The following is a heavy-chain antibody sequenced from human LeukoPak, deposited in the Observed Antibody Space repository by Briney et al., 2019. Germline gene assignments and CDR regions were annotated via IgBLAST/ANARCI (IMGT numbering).Heavy chain of an antibody. CDR1: GGSISSSSYY. Sequence: SETLSLTCTVSGGSISSSSYYWSWIRQPPGKGLEWIGYIYYSGSTYYNPSLKSRVTISVDTSKNQFSLKLSSVTAADTAVYYCASGTLEWLLYLDYWGQGTLVTVSS. J-gene: IGHJ4*02. CDR2: IYYSGST. CDR3: ASGTLEWLLYLDY. V-gene: IGHV4-30-4*01. D-gene: IGHD3-3*01.